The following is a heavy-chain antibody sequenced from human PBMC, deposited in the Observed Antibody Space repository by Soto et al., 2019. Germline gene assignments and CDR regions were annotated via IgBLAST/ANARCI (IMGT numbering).Heavy chain of an antibody. CDR3: ATDKVSGDFWSAYASYYYGMEV. D-gene: IGHD3-3*01. Sequence: SETLSLTCTVSGGSISSGGYYWSWIRQHPGKGLEWIGYIYYSGSTYYNPSLKSRVTISVDTSKNQFPLKLSSVTAADTAVYYCATDKVSGDFWSAYASYYYGMEVWGQGTTVRVSS. J-gene: IGHJ6*02. CDR2: IYYSGST. V-gene: IGHV4-31*03. CDR1: GGSISSGGYY.